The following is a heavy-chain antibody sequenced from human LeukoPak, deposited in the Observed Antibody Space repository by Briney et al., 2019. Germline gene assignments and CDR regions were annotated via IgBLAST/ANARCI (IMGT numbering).Heavy chain of an antibody. CDR2: IIQIFGTA. J-gene: IGHJ4*02. CDR1: GGTFSSYA. CDR3: AFQDIAVAGSHFDY. D-gene: IGHD6-19*01. V-gene: IGHV1-69*06. Sequence: SVKVSCKASGGTFSSYAISWVRQAPGQGFEWMGRIIQIFGTALCAPEFQGRVTNTADKYPRTAYRELSSLRSEDTAVYYGAFQDIAVAGSHFDYWGQGTLVTVSS.